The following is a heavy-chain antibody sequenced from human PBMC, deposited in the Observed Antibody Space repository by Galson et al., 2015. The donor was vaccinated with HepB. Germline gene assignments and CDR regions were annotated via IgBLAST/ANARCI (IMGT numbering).Heavy chain of an antibody. J-gene: IGHJ6*02. D-gene: IGHD4-17*01. V-gene: IGHV5-51*03. CDR1: GYSFTTYW. Sequence: QSGAEVKKPGESLKISCKGSGYSFTTYWIGWVRQMPGKGLEWMGIIYPGDPDIKYSPSFQGQVTISADKSTSTAYLQWSSLKASDTAMYYCASESHYGDGGMDVWGQGTTVTVSS. CDR3: ASESHYGDGGMDV. CDR2: IYPGDPDI.